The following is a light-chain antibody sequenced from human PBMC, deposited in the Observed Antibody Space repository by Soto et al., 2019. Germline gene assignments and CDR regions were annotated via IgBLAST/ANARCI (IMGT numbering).Light chain of an antibody. CDR1: ESVSSGY. CDR3: QQYGSSPPS. V-gene: IGKV3-20*01. Sequence: EIVLTQSPGTLSLSPGERVTLSCRASESVSSGYVGWYQQKPGQAPRLVIFGAIGRATGIPDRFRGSGSGTDFTLTISSLEPEYCAVYYCQQYGSSPPSFGQATKLEIK. J-gene: IGKJ2*01. CDR2: GAI.